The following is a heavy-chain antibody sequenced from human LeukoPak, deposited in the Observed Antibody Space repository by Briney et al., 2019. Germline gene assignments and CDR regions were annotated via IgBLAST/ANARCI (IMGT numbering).Heavy chain of an antibody. Sequence: SETLSLTCTVSGXSIXSXXXSXXXXPPXXXXXWXGYXYYSGSSNYTPSLKRGVTISVGTSKNQFSLKLRSVTAADTAVYYCARVGLVDYYYYAMDVWGQGTTVTVSS. CDR2: XYYSGSS. CDR1: GXSIXSXX. V-gene: IGHV4-59*01. CDR3: ARVGLVDYYYYAMDV. D-gene: IGHD1-26*01. J-gene: IGHJ6*02.